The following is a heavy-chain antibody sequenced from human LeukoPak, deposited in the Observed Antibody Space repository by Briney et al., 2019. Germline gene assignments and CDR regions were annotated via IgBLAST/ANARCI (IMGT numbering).Heavy chain of an antibody. CDR2: IYYSGST. CDR1: GGSISSYY. D-gene: IGHD6-6*01. J-gene: IGHJ3*02. CDR3: ARGSIAARNDAFDI. Sequence: ASETLSLTCTVSGGSISSYYWSWIRQPPGKGLEWIGYIYYSGSTNYNPSLKSRVTISVDTSKNQFSLKLSSVTAADTAVYYCARGSIAARNDAFDIWGQGTIVTVSS. V-gene: IGHV4-59*01.